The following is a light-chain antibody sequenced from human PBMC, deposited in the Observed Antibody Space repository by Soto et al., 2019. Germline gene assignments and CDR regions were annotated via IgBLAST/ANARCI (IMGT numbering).Light chain of an antibody. Sequence: EIVLTQSPGTLSFSPGERATLTCRASQSVSSSYLDWFQQKPGQAPRLLIYGTSIRATGIPARFSGSGSGTDFTLTISSLEPEDFAVYYCQQYGNAPFTFGPGTKVDIK. CDR2: GTS. J-gene: IGKJ3*01. CDR1: QSVSSSY. CDR3: QQYGNAPFT. V-gene: IGKV3-20*01.